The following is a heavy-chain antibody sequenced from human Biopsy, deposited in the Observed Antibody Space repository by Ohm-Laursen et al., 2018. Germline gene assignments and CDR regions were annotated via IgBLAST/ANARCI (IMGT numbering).Heavy chain of an antibody. CDR1: GGSFSDYG. D-gene: IGHD4-17*01. CDR2: VIPISNTA. J-gene: IGHJ4*02. Sequence: ASVKVSCKASGGSFSDYGLSWVRQAPGRGLEWMGRVIPISNTANYAQNFQDRLTITADRSTNTAYMELNSLRSEDTAVYFCATLTEDYGASPDSWGQGTLVVVSS. CDR3: ATLTEDYGASPDS. V-gene: IGHV1-69*06.